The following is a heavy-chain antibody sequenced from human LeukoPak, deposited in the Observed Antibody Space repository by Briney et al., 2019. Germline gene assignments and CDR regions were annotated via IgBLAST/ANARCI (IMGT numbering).Heavy chain of an antibody. CDR2: IYYSGST. J-gene: IGHJ6*03. CDR3: ARFEVPAPNYYYYYMDV. Sequence: PSETLSLTCTVSGGSISSGDYYWSWIRQPPGKGLEWIGYIYYSGSTYYNPSLKSRVTISVDTSKNQFSLKLGSVTAADTAVYYCARFEVPAPNYYYYYMDVWGKGTTVTVSS. CDR1: GGSISSGDYY. V-gene: IGHV4-30-4*08. D-gene: IGHD2-2*01.